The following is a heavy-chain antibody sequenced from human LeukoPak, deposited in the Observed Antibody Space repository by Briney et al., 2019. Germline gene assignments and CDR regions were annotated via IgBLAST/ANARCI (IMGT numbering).Heavy chain of an antibody. J-gene: IGHJ4*02. CDR3: ARGSQSLGYCSGGSCRAKIFDY. V-gene: IGHV4-30-4*01. D-gene: IGHD2-15*01. CDR1: AGSITSGDYY. Sequence: SQTLSLTCTVSAGSITSGDYYWSWIRQPPGKGLEWIGYIYYSGSTYYNPSLKSRVTISVDTSKNQFSLKLSSVTAADTAVYYCARGSQSLGYCSGGSCRAKIFDYWGQGTLVTVSS. CDR2: IYYSGST.